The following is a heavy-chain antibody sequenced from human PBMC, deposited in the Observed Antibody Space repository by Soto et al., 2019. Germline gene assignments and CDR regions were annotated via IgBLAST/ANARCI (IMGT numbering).Heavy chain of an antibody. Sequence: QVQLQESGPGLVKPSQTLSLTCTVSGGSISSGGYYWSWIRQHPGKGLEWIGYIYYSGSTYYNPSLKSRVTISVDTSKNQSSLKLSSVTAADTAVYYCARDGAVVASFDYWGQGTLVTVSS. J-gene: IGHJ4*02. D-gene: IGHD5-12*01. CDR1: GGSISSGGYY. V-gene: IGHV4-31*03. CDR3: ARDGAVVASFDY. CDR2: IYYSGST.